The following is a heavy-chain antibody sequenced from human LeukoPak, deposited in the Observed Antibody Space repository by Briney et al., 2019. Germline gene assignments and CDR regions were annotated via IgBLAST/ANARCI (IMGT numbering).Heavy chain of an antibody. J-gene: IGHJ4*02. CDR1: GFTFSTYE. V-gene: IGHV3-48*03. CDR3: ARGGPAAGRFDY. Sequence: GGSLRLSCAASGFTFSTYEMNWVRQAPGKGLEWVSYISSSGSTIYYADSVKGRFTISRDNSKNSLYLQMNSLRAEDTAVYYCARGGPAAGRFDYWGQGTLVTVSS. D-gene: IGHD6-13*01. CDR2: ISSSGSTI.